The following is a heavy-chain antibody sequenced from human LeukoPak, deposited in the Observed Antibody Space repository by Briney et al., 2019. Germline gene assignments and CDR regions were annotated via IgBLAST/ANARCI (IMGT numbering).Heavy chain of an antibody. J-gene: IGHJ3*01. CDR1: GDTFNRYG. CDR3: ARYNLGLDYYDTVAQGFDV. D-gene: IGHD3-22*01. Sequence: SVKVSCKASGDTFNRYGISWVRQAPGQGLEWMGRILPTFGQANSAQKFQGRVTISADKSTTTAYMELSSLRSEDTAVYYCARYNLGLDYYDTVAQGFDVWGQGTMVTVSS. V-gene: IGHV1-69*04. CDR2: ILPTFGQA.